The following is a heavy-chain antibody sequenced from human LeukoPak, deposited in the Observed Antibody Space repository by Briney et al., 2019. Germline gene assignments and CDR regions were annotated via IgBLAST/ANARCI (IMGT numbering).Heavy chain of an antibody. Sequence: GGSLRLSCAASGFTFSTYAVNWVRQAPGKGLEWVSAISGSGGSTYYADSVKGRFTISRDNSKNTLYLQMNSLRAEDTAVYYCAKDFTGYYYDSSGLLDYWGQGTLVTVSS. J-gene: IGHJ4*02. D-gene: IGHD3-22*01. CDR1: GFTFSTYA. V-gene: IGHV3-23*01. CDR3: AKDFTGYYYDSSGLLDY. CDR2: ISGSGGST.